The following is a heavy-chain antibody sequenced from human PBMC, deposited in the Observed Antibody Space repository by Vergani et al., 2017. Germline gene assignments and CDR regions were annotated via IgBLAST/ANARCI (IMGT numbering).Heavy chain of an antibody. V-gene: IGHV3-23*01. D-gene: IGHD3-16*01. CDR2: ISDSAGRT. CDR1: GFTFGHYA. Sequence: EVRLLESGGGLVQPGGSLRLSCEVSGFTFGHYAMTWVRQAPGKGLEWVSGISDSAGRTYYADSVKGRFTISRDNSKNTLYLQMNSLRADDTAVYFCAKCFSYVYSEYYFDYWGQGTPGTVSS. J-gene: IGHJ4*02. CDR3: AKCFSYVYSEYYFDY.